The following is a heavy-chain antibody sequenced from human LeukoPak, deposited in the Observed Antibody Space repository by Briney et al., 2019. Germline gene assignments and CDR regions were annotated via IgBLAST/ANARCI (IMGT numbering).Heavy chain of an antibody. CDR1: GYTFTSYD. CDR2: MNPNSGNT. D-gene: IGHD2-15*01. Sequence: GASVKVSCKASGYTFTSYDINWVRQATGQGLEWMGWMNPNSGNTGYAQKFQGRVTITRNTSISTAYMELSSLRSEDTAVYYCVVVAATPLPGWFDPWGQGTLVTVSS. CDR3: VVVAATPLPGWFDP. J-gene: IGHJ5*02. V-gene: IGHV1-8*01.